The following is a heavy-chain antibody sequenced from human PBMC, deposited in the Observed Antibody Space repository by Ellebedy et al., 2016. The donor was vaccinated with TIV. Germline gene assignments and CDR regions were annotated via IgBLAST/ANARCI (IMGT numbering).Heavy chain of an antibody. J-gene: IGHJ6*02. CDR1: GGTFSSYA. CDR3: AAGFWSGYYTSMDV. D-gene: IGHD3-3*01. V-gene: IGHV1-69*13. Sequence: SVKVSCXASGGTFSSYAISWVRQAPGQGLEWMGGIIPIFGTVNYAQKFQGRVTITADESTSTAYMELSSLRSEDTAVYYCAAGFWSGYYTSMDVWGQGTTVTVSS. CDR2: IIPIFGTV.